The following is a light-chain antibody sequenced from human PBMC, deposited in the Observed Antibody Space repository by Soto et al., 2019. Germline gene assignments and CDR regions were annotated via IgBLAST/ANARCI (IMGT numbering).Light chain of an antibody. J-gene: IGKJ1*01. CDR2: AAS. V-gene: IGKV1-6*01. Sequence: AIQVTQSPSSLSASVGDRVTITCRASQGIGNDLGWYQQKPGKAPKLLIYAASSLQSGVPPRFSASGSGTTFTLTISRLPPEDSATYCCLHDYNLWTFGQGTKLEI. CDR3: LHDYNLWT. CDR1: QGIGND.